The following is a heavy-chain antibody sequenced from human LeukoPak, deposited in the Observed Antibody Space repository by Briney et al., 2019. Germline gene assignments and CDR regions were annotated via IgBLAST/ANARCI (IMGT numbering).Heavy chain of an antibody. CDR1: GFTFSSYA. D-gene: IGHD3-22*01. V-gene: IGHV3-9*01. Sequence: PGGSLRLSCAASGFTFSSYAMHWVRQAPGKGLEWVSGISWNSGSIGYADSVKGRFTISRDNAKNSLYLQMNSLRAEDTALYYCAKGPYYDSSGVDYWGQGTLVTVSS. CDR2: ISWNSGSI. CDR3: AKGPYYDSSGVDY. J-gene: IGHJ4*02.